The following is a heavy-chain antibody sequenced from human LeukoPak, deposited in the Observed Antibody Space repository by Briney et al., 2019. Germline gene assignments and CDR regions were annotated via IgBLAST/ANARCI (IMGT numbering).Heavy chain of an antibody. D-gene: IGHD3-10*01. CDR3: ARDQNYGSGSYFYYYYGMDV. Sequence: GASVKVSCKASGYTFTGYCMHWVRQAPGQGLEWMGRINPNSGGTNYAQKFQGRVTMTRDTSISTAYMELSRLRSDDTAVYYCARDQNYGSGSYFYYYYGMDVWGQGTTVTVSS. J-gene: IGHJ6*02. CDR2: INPNSGGT. CDR1: GYTFTGYC. V-gene: IGHV1-2*06.